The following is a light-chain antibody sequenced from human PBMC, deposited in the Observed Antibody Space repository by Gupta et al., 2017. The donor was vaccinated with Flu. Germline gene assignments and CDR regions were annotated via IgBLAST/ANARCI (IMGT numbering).Light chain of an antibody. CDR2: GAS. CDR3: QLYAGEPPYS. Sequence: EIVLTQSPGTLSLSPGEKTTLSCRASQSVSSSYLAWYQQKPGQAPRLLIYGASRRATGIPDRFSGSGIETDFTLTISRREPEDFGVYYCQLYAGEPPYSFGQGTKLEIK. CDR1: QSVSSSY. J-gene: IGKJ2*03. V-gene: IGKV3-20*01.